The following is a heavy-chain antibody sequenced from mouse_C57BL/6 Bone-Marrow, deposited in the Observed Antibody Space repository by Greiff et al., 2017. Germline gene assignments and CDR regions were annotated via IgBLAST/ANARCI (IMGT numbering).Heavy chain of an antibody. CDR1: GYAFTNYL. Sequence: VQLQQSGAELVRPGTSVKVSCKASGYAFTNYLIEWVKQRPGQGLEWIGVINPGSGGTNYNEKFKGKATLTADKSSSTAYMQLSSLTSEDSAVYFCRGYLYYYAMDYWGQGTSVTVSS. D-gene: IGHD2-2*01. CDR3: RGYLYYYAMDY. J-gene: IGHJ4*01. CDR2: INPGSGGT. V-gene: IGHV1-54*01.